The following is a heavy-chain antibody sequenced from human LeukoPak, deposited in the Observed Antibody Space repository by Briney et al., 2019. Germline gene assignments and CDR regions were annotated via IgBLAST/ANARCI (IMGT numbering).Heavy chain of an antibody. V-gene: IGHV4-30-4*01. CDR2: IYYSGST. J-gene: IGHJ4*02. CDR1: GGSISSGDYY. CDR3: ARATVVTSPVDY. D-gene: IGHD4-23*01. Sequence: SQTLSLTCTVSGGSISSGDYYWSWIRQPPGKGLEWIGYIYYSGSTYYNPSLKSRVTISVDMSKNQFSLKLSSVTAADTAVYYCARATVVTSPVDYWGQGTLVTVSS.